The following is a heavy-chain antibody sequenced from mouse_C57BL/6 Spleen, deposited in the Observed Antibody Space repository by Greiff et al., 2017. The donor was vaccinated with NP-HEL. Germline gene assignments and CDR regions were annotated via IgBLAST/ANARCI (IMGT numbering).Heavy chain of an antibody. CDR3: ATGTSFAY. CDR2: IWSGGST. J-gene: IGHJ3*01. D-gene: IGHD4-1*01. CDR1: GFSLTSYG. Sequence: VQLQQSGPGLVQPSQSLSITCTVSGFSLTSYGVHWVRQSPGKGLEWLGVIWSGGSTDYNAAFISRLSISKDNSKSQVFFKMNSLQADDTAIYYCATGTSFAYWGQGTLVTVSA. V-gene: IGHV2-2*01.